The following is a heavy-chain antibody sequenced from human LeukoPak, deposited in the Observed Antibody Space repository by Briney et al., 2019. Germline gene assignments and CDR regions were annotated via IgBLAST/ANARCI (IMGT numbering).Heavy chain of an antibody. D-gene: IGHD2-2*01. Sequence: GGSLRLSCAASGFTFDDYAMHWVRQAPGKGLEWVSLISGDGGSTYYADPVKGRFTISRDNSKNSLYLQMNSLRTEDTALYYCAKDMSSTSLLSYYYYGMDVWGQGTTVTVSS. CDR1: GFTFDDYA. J-gene: IGHJ6*02. CDR3: AKDMSSTSLLSYYYYGMDV. V-gene: IGHV3-43*02. CDR2: ISGDGGST.